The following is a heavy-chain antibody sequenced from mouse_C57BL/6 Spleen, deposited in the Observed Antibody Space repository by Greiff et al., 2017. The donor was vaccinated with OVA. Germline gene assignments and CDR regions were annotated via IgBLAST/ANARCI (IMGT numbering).Heavy chain of an antibody. Sequence: QVTLKESGPGILQSSQTLSLTCSFSGFSLSTSGMGVSWIRQPSGKGLEWLAHIYWDDDKRYNPSLKRRLTISKDTSRNQVFLKITSVDTADTATYYCAREYDYDGGYYAMDYWGQGTSVTVSS. CDR2: IYWDDDK. V-gene: IGHV8-12*01. D-gene: IGHD2-4*01. CDR3: AREYDYDGGYYAMDY. J-gene: IGHJ4*01. CDR1: GFSLSTSGMG.